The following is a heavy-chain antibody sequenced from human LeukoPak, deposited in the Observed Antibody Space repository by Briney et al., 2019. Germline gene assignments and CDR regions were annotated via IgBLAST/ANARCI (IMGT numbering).Heavy chain of an antibody. Sequence: GGSLRLSCAASGFTFSSYSMNWVRQAPGKGLEWVSSISSSSSYIYYADSVKGRFTISRDNAKNSLYLQMNSLRAEDTAVYYCAREKTSSSWYSYYYYYYMDVWGKGTTVTISS. CDR2: ISSSSSYI. V-gene: IGHV3-21*01. J-gene: IGHJ6*03. CDR3: AREKTSSSWYSYYYYYYMDV. CDR1: GFTFSSYS. D-gene: IGHD6-13*01.